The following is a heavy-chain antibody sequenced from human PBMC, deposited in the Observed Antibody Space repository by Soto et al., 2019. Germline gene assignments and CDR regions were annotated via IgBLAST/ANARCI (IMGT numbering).Heavy chain of an antibody. CDR1: GFTFDDYA. CDR3: ARDGAAYSYGYNAPNY. D-gene: IGHD5-18*01. Sequence: EVQLVESGGGLVQPGRSLRLSCAASGFTFDDYAMHWVRQAPGKGLEWVSGISWNSGSIGYADSVKGRFTISRDNAKNSLYLQMNSLRTEDTAVYYCARDGAAYSYGYNAPNYWGQGTLVAVSP. CDR2: ISWNSGSI. V-gene: IGHV3-9*01. J-gene: IGHJ4*02.